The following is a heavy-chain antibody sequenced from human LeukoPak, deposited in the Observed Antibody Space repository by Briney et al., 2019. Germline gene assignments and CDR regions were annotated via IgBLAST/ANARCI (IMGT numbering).Heavy chain of an antibody. CDR3: ARVAWIGSYNGESAN. V-gene: IGHV3-53*01. D-gene: IGHD3-10*01. Sequence: GGSLRLSCAASGFPVSSNYMTWVRQTPGKGLEWVSVIHSGGSAYYADSVQGRFTISRDISNNTVYLQLNSLRAEDTAVYYFARVAWIGSYNGESANWGQGTLVTVSS. CDR1: GFPVSSNY. J-gene: IGHJ1*01. CDR2: IHSGGSA.